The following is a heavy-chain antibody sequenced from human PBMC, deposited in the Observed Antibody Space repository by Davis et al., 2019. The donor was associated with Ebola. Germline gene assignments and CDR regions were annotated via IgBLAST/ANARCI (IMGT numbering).Heavy chain of an antibody. CDR2: INTGNGNT. J-gene: IGHJ3*02. CDR1: GYTFTSYA. Sequence: ASVKVSCKASGYTFTSYAMHWVRQAPGQRLEWMGWINTGNGNTKYSQKFQGRVTITRDTSASTAYMELSSLRSEDTAVYYCARGPLRSLYYYDSSGYYAFDIWGQGTMVTVSS. V-gene: IGHV1-3*04. CDR3: ARGPLRSLYYYDSSGYYAFDI. D-gene: IGHD3-22*01.